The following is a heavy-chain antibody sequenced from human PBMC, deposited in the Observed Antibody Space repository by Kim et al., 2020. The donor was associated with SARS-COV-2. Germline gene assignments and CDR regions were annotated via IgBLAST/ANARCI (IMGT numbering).Heavy chain of an antibody. V-gene: IGHV3-9*01. CDR1: GFTFDDYA. D-gene: IGHD6-13*01. Sequence: GGSLRLSCAASGFTFDDYAMHWVRQAPGKGLEWVSGISWDSGSIGYADSVKGRFTISRDNSKNSLYLQMNSLRAEDTAVYYCAKDTAAAGKGWFDPWG. CDR2: ISWDSGSI. CDR3: AKDTAAAGKGWFDP. J-gene: IGHJ5*02.